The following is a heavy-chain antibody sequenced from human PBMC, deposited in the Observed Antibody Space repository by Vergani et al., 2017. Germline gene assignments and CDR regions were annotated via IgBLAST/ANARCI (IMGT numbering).Heavy chain of an antibody. J-gene: IGHJ3*01. CDR3: ARVRDFWSDPDAFDF. Sequence: QVHLVQSGAAVKKPGASVKVSCKASGYTFTSYGISWVRQAPGQGLEWMGWISAYNGNTNYAQKVQGRVTVTTDTSTSTAYMELRSLRSDDTAVYYCARVRDFWSDPDAFDFWGQGTMVTVSS. CDR2: ISAYNGNT. V-gene: IGHV1-18*01. CDR1: GYTFTSYG. D-gene: IGHD3-3*01.